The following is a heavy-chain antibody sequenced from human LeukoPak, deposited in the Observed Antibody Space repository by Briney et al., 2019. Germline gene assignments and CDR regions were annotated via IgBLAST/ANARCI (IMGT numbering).Heavy chain of an antibody. CDR3: ASHRWWPAHDY. Sequence: SETLSLTCAVSGGSINSNNWWSWVRQPPGKGLEWIGEIYHSGSTNYNPSLKSRVTISVDKSKNQFSLKLSSVTAADTAVYYCASHRWWPAHDYWGQGTLVTVSS. CDR1: GGSINSNNW. J-gene: IGHJ4*02. D-gene: IGHD2-15*01. V-gene: IGHV4-4*02. CDR2: IYHSGST.